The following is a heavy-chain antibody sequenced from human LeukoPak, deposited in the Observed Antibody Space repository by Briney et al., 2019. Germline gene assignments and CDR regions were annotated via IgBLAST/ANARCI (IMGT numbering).Heavy chain of an antibody. Sequence: PSETLSLTCTVAGGSISSSSYYWGWIRQPPGKGLEWIGSIYYSGSTYYNPSLKSRVTISEDTSKNKFCLKLTSVTAADTAVYYCARGSREGYFWFGPWGQGTLVTVS. CDR2: IYYSGST. D-gene: IGHD1-1*01. CDR1: GGSISSSSYY. V-gene: IGHV4-39*07. J-gene: IGHJ5*01. CDR3: ARGSREGYFWFGP.